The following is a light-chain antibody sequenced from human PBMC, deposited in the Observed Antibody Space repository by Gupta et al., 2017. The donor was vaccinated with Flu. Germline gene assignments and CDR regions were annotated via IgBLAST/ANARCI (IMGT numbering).Light chain of an antibody. CDR1: QSSRGS. V-gene: IGKV1-39*01. CDR3: QHSYLCPIT. J-gene: IGKJ4*01. CDR2: AAS. Sequence: GDRVTITCRARQSSRGSLNWYQQESGKACKLMNYAASGLQSGVPSRISDSGSEREFTRTMSLRQAAEFATSYCQHSYLCPITFGRGTTVEI.